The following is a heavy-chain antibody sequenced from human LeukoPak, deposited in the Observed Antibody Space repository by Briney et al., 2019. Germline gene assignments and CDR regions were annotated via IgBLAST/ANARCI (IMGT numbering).Heavy chain of an antibody. CDR3: LRGYYDSNRYFDFDY. D-gene: IGHD3-22*01. CDR1: GFTFSSYA. J-gene: IGHJ4*02. CDR2: ISYDESNK. Sequence: GGSLRLSCAASGFTFSSYAMHWVRQAPGKGLEWVAVISYDESNKYYADSVKGRFTISRDTSKNTLYLQMNSLRVEDTAVYYCLRGYYDSNRYFDFDYWGRGTLVTVSS. V-gene: IGHV3-30-3*01.